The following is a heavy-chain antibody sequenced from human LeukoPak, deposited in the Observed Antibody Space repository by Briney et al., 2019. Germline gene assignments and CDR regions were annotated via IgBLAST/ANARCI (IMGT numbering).Heavy chain of an antibody. CDR2: IKEDGSEK. V-gene: IGHV3-7*01. CDR3: VRGWFLSVWSYHWDV. J-gene: IGHJ6*02. D-gene: IGHD3-10*01. Sequence: GGSLRLSCAASGFTFSNYWMTWVRQAPGKGLEWVANIKEDGSEKYYVDSVKGRFTISRDDAKNSLYPEINSLRVEDTAVYYCVRGWFLSVWSYHWDVWGQGTTVTVSS. CDR1: GFTFSNYW.